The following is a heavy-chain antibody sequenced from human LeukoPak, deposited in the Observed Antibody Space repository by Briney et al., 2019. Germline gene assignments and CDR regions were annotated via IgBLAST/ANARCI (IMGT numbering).Heavy chain of an antibody. CDR3: ARGPYDYVWGSYRPQPYYFDY. J-gene: IGHJ4*02. CDR1: GGSISNYY. Sequence: PSETLSLTCTVSGGSISNYYWSWIRQPPGKGLEWIGEINHSGSTNYNPSLKSRVTISVDTSKNQFSLKLSSVTAADTAVYYCARGPYDYVWGSYRPQPYYFDYWGQGTLVTVSS. CDR2: INHSGST. D-gene: IGHD3-16*02. V-gene: IGHV4-34*01.